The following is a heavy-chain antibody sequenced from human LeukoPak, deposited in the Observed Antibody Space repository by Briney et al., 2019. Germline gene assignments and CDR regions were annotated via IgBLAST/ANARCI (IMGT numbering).Heavy chain of an antibody. CDR1: GFTFSNYD. V-gene: IGHV3-48*01. D-gene: IGHD3-10*01. J-gene: IGHJ4*02. CDR2: INSSSSAI. CDR3: AREYGSGYGY. Sequence: GGSLRLSCAASGFTFSNYDMNWVRQAPGKGLEWVSYINSSSSAIYYTDSVKGRFTISRDSSKNTVYLQMNSLRAEDTAVYYCAREYGSGYGYWGQGPLVTVSS.